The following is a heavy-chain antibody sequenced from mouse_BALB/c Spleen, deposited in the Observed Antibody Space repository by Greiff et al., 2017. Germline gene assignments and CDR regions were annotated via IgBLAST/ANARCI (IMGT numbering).Heavy chain of an antibody. J-gene: IGHJ2*01. CDR1: GFTFSSYG. Sequence: DVKLVESGGDLVKPGGSLKLSCAASGFTFSSYGMSWVRQTPDKRLEWVATISSGGSYTYYPDSVKGRFTISRDNAKNTLYLQMSSLKSEDTAMYYCARQEDYFDYWGQGTTLTVSS. CDR2: ISSGGSYT. CDR3: ARQEDYFDY. V-gene: IGHV5-6*02.